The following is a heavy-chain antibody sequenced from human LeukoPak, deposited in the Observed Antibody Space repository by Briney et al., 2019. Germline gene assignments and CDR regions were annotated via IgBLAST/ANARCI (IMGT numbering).Heavy chain of an antibody. Sequence: SETLSLTCAVYGGSFSGYYWSWIRQPPGKGLEWIGKINHSGSTNYNPSLKSRVTISVDTSKNQFSLKLSSVTAADTAVYYCARGPRHLTPWDYYYYMDVWGKGTTVTVSS. V-gene: IGHV4-34*01. CDR2: INHSGST. J-gene: IGHJ6*03. D-gene: IGHD1-26*01. CDR1: GGSFSGYY. CDR3: ARGPRHLTPWDYYYYMDV.